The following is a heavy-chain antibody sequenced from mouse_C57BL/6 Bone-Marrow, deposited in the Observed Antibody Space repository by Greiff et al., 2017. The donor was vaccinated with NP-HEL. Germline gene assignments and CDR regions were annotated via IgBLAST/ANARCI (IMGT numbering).Heavy chain of an antibody. V-gene: IGHV3-8*01. J-gene: IGHJ1*03. Sequence: EVQLVESGPGLAKPSQTLSLTCSVTGYSITSDYWNWIRKFPGNKLEYMGYISYSGSTYYNPSLKSRISITRDTSKNQYYLQLNSVTTEDTATYYCARFPPPRDYGSSYWYFDVWGTGTTVTVSS. CDR1: GYSITSDY. CDR2: ISYSGST. D-gene: IGHD1-1*01. CDR3: ARFPPPRDYGSSYWYFDV.